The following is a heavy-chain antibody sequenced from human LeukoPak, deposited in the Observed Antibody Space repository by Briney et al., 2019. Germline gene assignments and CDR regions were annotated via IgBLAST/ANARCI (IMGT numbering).Heavy chain of an antibody. D-gene: IGHD4-23*01. V-gene: IGHV4-59*01. J-gene: IGHJ4*02. CDR2: IYYSGST. CDR3: ARAPTMVVTSFDY. Sequence: SETLSLTCTVSGGSISSYYWSWIRQPPGKGLEWLGYIYYSGSTNYNPSLKSRVTISVDTSKNQFSLKLSSVTAADTAVYYCARAPTMVVTSFDYWGQGTLVTVSS. CDR1: GGSISSYY.